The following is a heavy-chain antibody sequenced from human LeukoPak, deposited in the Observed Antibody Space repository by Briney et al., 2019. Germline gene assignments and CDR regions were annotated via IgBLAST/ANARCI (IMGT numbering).Heavy chain of an antibody. CDR1: GGSISSGSYY. V-gene: IGHV4-61*02. D-gene: IGHD2-2*01. CDR3: ARDGRVGSTSSWYYYYGMDV. CDR2: IYTSGST. Sequence: SETLSLTCTVSGGSISSGSYYWSWIRQPAGKGLEWIGRIYTSGSTNYNPSLKSRVTISVDTSKNQFSLKLSSVNAADTAVYYCARDGRVGSTSSWYYYYGMDVWGQGTTVTVSS. J-gene: IGHJ6*02.